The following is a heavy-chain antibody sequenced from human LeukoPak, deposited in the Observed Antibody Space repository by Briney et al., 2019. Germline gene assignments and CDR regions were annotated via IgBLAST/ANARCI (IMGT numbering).Heavy chain of an antibody. CDR3: ARVSGRFTWYFDL. Sequence: SETLSLTCTVSGGSISSNTYYWGWIRQPPGKGLEWIGTIYYYGSTYYNPSLKSRVTISVDTSKNQFSLKLSSVTAADTAVYYCARVSGRFTWYFDLWGRGTLVTVSS. J-gene: IGHJ2*01. CDR2: IYYYGST. CDR1: GGSISSNTYY. V-gene: IGHV4-39*01.